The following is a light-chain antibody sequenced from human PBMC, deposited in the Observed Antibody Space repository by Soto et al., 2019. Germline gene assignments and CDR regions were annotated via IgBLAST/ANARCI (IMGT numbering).Light chain of an antibody. J-gene: IGKJ1*01. CDR1: QIINTW. CDR3: QQYHSYPWT. V-gene: IGKV1-5*03. CDR2: KAS. Sequence: DIQMTQSPSILSASVGDRVTVTCRASQIINTWVAWYQQKPGKAPYLLIYKASTLKDGVPSRFSGTGSGTEFTLTISSVQPDDFATYYCQQYHSYPWTFGQGTKVDLK.